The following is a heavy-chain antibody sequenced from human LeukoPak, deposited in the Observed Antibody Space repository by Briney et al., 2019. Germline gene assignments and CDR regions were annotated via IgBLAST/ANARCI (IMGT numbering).Heavy chain of an antibody. CDR1: GGSISSYY. CDR3: AREGYYYDSSGYYYGGYAFDI. D-gene: IGHD3-22*01. V-gene: IGHV4-4*07. CDR2: IYTSGST. J-gene: IGHJ3*02. Sequence: SETLSLTCTVSGGSISSYYWSWIRQPAGKGLEWIGRIYTSGSTNYNPSLKSRVTMSVDTSKNQFSLKLSSVTAADTAVYYCAREGYYYDSSGYYYGGYAFDIWGQGTMVTVSS.